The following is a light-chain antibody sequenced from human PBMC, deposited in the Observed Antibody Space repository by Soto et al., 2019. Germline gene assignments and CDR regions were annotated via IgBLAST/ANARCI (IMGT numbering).Light chain of an antibody. J-gene: IGKJ1*01. V-gene: IGKV1-5*01. Sequence: DIQMTQSPSTLSGSVGDRVTITCRASQTISSWLAWYQQKPWKAPKLLIYDASSLESGVPSRLSGSGSGTEFTLTITSLQPDDFATYYCQQYNSYPWTFGQGTKVDIK. CDR1: QTISSW. CDR2: DAS. CDR3: QQYNSYPWT.